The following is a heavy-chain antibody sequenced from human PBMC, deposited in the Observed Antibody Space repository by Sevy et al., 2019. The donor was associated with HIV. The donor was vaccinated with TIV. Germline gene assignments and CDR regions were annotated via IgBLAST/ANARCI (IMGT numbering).Heavy chain of an antibody. J-gene: IGHJ4*01. D-gene: IGHD5-18*01. CDR1: GFSFSIYW. V-gene: IGHV3-7*01. CDR3: VREGLGGYSYSLDY. CDR2: MKQDGREE. Sequence: GGSLRLSCAASGFSFSIYWMSWVRQAPGKGLEWVATMKQDGREEDYVDSGKGRFTISGDNAKNSLFLQMNSLSAEDTAVYYCVREGLGGYSYSLDYWGHGTLVTVSS.